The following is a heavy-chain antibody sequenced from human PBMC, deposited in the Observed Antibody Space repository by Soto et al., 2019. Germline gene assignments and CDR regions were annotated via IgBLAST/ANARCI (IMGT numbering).Heavy chain of an antibody. Sequence: QVQLQESGPGLVKPSETLSLTCTVSGVSITSYKWTWIRQSPGKGLEWIAYMYSSGSSSYNPSLKSRATISMDTFSNQYSLQLNSATAADTAVYYCAREWSAFDYWGQGILVTVSS. CDR1: GVSITSYK. CDR2: MYSSGSS. J-gene: IGHJ4*02. V-gene: IGHV4-59*01. D-gene: IGHD2-15*01. CDR3: AREWSAFDY.